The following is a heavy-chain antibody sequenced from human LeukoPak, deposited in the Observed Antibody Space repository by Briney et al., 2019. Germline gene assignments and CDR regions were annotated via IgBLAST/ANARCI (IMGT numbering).Heavy chain of an antibody. V-gene: IGHV4-59*01. CDR1: GGSITSDY. Sequence: SETLSLTCTVSGGSITSDYWSWIRQPPGKGLEWIGYIYYSGNTNYNPSLKSRITISVDASKSHFSLKLSSVTAADTAVYYCARVPGRHCSSTSCRDLGNFDPWGQGTLVTVSS. CDR2: IYYSGNT. D-gene: IGHD2-2*01. J-gene: IGHJ5*02. CDR3: ARVPGRHCSSTSCRDLGNFDP.